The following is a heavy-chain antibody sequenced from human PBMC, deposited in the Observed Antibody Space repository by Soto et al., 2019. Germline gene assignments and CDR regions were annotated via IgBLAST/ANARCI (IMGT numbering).Heavy chain of an antibody. D-gene: IGHD3-10*01. J-gene: IGHJ4*02. CDR1: GFTFSSYA. CDR3: AKGDGSGSYYNAFYCDY. Sequence: EVQLLESGGGLVQPGGSLRLSCAASGFTFSSYAMSWVRQAPGKGLEWVSAISGSGGSTYYADSVKGRFTISRDNSKNTLHLHMNSLRAEDTGVYYCAKGDGSGSYYNAFYCDYWGQGTLVTVSS. CDR2: ISGSGGST. V-gene: IGHV3-23*01.